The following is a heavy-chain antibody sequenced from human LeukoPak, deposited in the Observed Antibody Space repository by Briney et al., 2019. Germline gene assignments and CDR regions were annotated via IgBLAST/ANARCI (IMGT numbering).Heavy chain of an antibody. Sequence: ASVKLSCKASGYTLSVSYMHWVRQAPGQGLGWMGCINPNSGGTTYAQKSQGRLTMTRDNTTSTAYMELSGLEYDAAAVYYCATKRGATFDLFYYMDDWGKGTMVTVSS. CDR2: INPNSGGT. CDR3: ATKRGATFDLFYYMDD. D-gene: IGHD2/OR15-2a*01. V-gene: IGHV1-2*02. CDR1: GYTLSVSY. J-gene: IGHJ6*03.